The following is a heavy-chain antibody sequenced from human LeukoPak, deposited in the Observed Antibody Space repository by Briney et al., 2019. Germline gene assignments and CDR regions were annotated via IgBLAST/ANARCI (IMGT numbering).Heavy chain of an antibody. CDR1: GYTFTSYG. Sequence: ASVKVSCKASGYTFTSYGISWVRQAPGQGLEWMGWISAYNGNTSYAQKLQGRVTMTTDTSTSTAYMELRSLRSDDTAVYCCARDRPYIVVVPAAKDYYYGMDVWGQGTTVTVSS. V-gene: IGHV1-18*01. D-gene: IGHD2-2*01. CDR2: ISAYNGNT. CDR3: ARDRPYIVVVPAAKDYYYGMDV. J-gene: IGHJ6*02.